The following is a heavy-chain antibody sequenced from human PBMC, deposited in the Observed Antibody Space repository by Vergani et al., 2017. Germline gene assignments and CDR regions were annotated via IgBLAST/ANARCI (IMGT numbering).Heavy chain of an antibody. Sequence: EVQLLESGGGLVQPGGSLRLSCAASGFTFSSYAMSWVRQAPGKGLEWVSAISGSGGSTYDADSVKGRFTISRYNSKNTLYLQMNSLRAEDTAVYYCAKGWENIVVVPAAIRSQLSGYWGQGTLVTVSS. CDR3: AKGWENIVVVPAAIRSQLSGY. D-gene: IGHD2-2*01. CDR1: GFTFSSYA. CDR2: ISGSGGST. V-gene: IGHV3-23*01. J-gene: IGHJ4*02.